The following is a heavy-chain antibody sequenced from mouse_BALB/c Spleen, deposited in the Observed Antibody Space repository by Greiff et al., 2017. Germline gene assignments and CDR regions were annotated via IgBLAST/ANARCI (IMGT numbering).Heavy chain of an antibody. CDR2: IWRGGST. Sequence: QVQLKQSGPGLVQPSPSLSITCTVSGFSLTSYGVHWVRQSPGKGLEWLGVIWRGGSTDYNAAFISRLGISKENSKSQVFFKMNSLQADDTAIYYCARTYDYDDGAWLAYWGQGTLVTVSA. CDR1: GFSLTSYG. CDR3: ARTYDYDDGAWLAY. J-gene: IGHJ3*01. V-gene: IGHV2-4-1*01. D-gene: IGHD2-4*01.